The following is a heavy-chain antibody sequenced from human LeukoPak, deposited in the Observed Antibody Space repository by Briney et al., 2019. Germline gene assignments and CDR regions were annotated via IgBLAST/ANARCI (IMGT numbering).Heavy chain of an antibody. CDR2: IIPILGIA. CDR1: GGTFSSYA. Sequence: SVKVSCKASGGTFSSYAISWVRQAPGQGLEWMGRIIPILGIANYAQKFQGRVTITADKSTSTAYMELSGLRSEDTAVYYCARGPYSSSYDFDYWGQGTLVTVSS. J-gene: IGHJ4*02. D-gene: IGHD6-6*01. CDR3: ARGPYSSSYDFDY. V-gene: IGHV1-69*04.